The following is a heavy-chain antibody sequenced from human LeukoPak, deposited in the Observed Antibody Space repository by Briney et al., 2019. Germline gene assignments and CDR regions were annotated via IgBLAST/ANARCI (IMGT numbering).Heavy chain of an antibody. CDR3: ARQASSSSQYYYYYYMDV. CDR2: IYPGDSDT. Sequence: GESLEISCKGSGYSFTSYWIGWVRQMPGKGLEWMGIIYPGDSDTRYSPSFQGQVTISADKSISTAYLQWSSLKASDTAMYYCARQASSSSQYYYYYYMDVWGKGTTVTVSS. J-gene: IGHJ6*03. V-gene: IGHV5-51*01. CDR1: GYSFTSYW. D-gene: IGHD6-6*01.